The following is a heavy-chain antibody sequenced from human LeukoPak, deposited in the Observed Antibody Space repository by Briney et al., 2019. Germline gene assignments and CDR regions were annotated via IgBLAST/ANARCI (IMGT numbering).Heavy chain of an antibody. V-gene: IGHV4-28*01. D-gene: IGHD3-3*02. CDR3: ARIGPILGAAWVDY. CDR1: GYSISSNHW. J-gene: IGHJ4*02. Sequence: PADTLSLTCAVSGYSISSNHWWGWIRQPPGKGLEWIGYIFYAGSTYYNPSLKSRVTMSVDTSKNQFSLRLSSVTAVDTAVYYRARIGPILGAAWVDYWGQGTLVSVSS. CDR2: IFYAGST.